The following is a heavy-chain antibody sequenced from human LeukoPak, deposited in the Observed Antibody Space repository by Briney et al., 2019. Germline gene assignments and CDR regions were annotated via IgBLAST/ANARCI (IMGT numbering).Heavy chain of an antibody. D-gene: IGHD4-17*01. Sequence: QPGGSLRLSCAASGFTFSRYGMHWVRQAPGKGLEWVAVISYDGSNKYYADSVKGRFTISRDNSKNTLYLQMNSLRAEDTAVYYCAKDRAPVTTTIDYWGQGTLVTVSS. J-gene: IGHJ4*02. CDR2: ISYDGSNK. CDR3: AKDRAPVTTTIDY. V-gene: IGHV3-30*18. CDR1: GFTFSRYG.